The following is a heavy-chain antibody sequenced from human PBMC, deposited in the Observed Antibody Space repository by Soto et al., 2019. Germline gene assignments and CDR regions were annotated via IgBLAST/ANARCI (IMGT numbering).Heavy chain of an antibody. CDR2: IIPIFGTA. Sequence: ASVKVSCKASGGTFSSYAISWVRQAPGQGLEWMGGIIPIFGTANYAQKFQGRVTITADESTSTAYMELSSLRSEDTAVYYCARTTKNDYSNYWDVWGQGTTVTVSS. J-gene: IGHJ6*02. CDR3: ARTTKNDYSNYWDV. D-gene: IGHD4-4*01. V-gene: IGHV1-69*13. CDR1: GGTFSSYA.